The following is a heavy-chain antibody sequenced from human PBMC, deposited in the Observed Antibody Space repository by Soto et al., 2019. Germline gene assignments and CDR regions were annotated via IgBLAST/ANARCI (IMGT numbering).Heavy chain of an antibody. V-gene: IGHV3-30*03. D-gene: IGHD3-16*01. CDR2: ISYDGSNK. Sequence: GGSLRLSCAASGFTFSSYGMHWVRQAPGKGLEWVAVISYDGSNKYYADSVKGRFTISRDNSKNTLYLQMNSLRAEDTAVYYCATPTGEAAPPEDYYYGMDVWGQGTTVTVSS. J-gene: IGHJ6*02. CDR1: GFTFSSYG. CDR3: ATPTGEAAPPEDYYYGMDV.